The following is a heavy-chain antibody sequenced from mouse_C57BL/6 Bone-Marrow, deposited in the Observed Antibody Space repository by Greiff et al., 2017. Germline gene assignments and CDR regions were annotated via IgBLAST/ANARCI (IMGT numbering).Heavy chain of an antibody. J-gene: IGHJ4*01. V-gene: IGHV1-81*01. Sequence: QVQLQQSGAELARPGASVKLSCKASGYTFTSYGISWVKQRTGQGLEWIGEIYPRSGNTYYNEKFKGKATLTADKSSSTAYMGLRSLTSEDSAVYFCARPGSSYFYYAMDYWGQGTSVTVSS. D-gene: IGHD1-1*01. CDR1: GYTFTSYG. CDR2: IYPRSGNT. CDR3: ARPGSSYFYYAMDY.